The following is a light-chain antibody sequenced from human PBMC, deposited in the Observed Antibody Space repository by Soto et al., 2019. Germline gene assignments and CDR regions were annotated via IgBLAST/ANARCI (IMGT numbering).Light chain of an antibody. CDR3: QQYNSYRT. Sequence: DIQMTQSPSTLSASVGARVIITCRSSQSISSWLAWYQQNPGKAPKLLIYKASSLESGVPSRFSGSGCGTAFTLTISSLQPDDFATSYCQQYNSYRTFGQGTKVQLK. CDR1: QSISSW. CDR2: KAS. J-gene: IGKJ1*01. V-gene: IGKV1-5*03.